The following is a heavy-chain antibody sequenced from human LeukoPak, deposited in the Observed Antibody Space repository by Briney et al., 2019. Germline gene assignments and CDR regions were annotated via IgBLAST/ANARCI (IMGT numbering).Heavy chain of an antibody. CDR1: GFTFSDYT. Sequence: GGSLRLSCAASGFTFSDYTIHWVRQAPGKGLEWVAVIWYDGSNKYYADSVKGRLTISRDNSKNTLYLQMNSLRAEDTAIYYCATNSGSPGGYWGQGTLVTVSS. CDR2: IWYDGSNK. V-gene: IGHV3-33*01. D-gene: IGHD1-26*01. J-gene: IGHJ4*02. CDR3: ATNSGSPGGY.